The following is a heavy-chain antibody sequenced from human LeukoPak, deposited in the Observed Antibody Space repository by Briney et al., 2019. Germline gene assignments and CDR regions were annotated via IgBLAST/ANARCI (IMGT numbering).Heavy chain of an antibody. CDR3: ARDGIAAAGRNWFDP. V-gene: IGHV3-48*04. D-gene: IGHD6-13*01. CDR2: ISSSGSTI. CDR1: GFIFSSYG. J-gene: IGHJ5*02. Sequence: GGSLRLSCAASGFIFSSYGMNWVRQAPGKGLEWVSYISSSGSTIYYADSVKGRFTISRDNAKNSLYLQMNSLRAEDTAVYYCARDGIAAAGRNWFDPWGQGTLVTVSS.